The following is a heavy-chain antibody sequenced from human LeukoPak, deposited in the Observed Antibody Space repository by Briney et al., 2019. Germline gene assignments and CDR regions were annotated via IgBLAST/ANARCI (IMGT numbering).Heavy chain of an antibody. Sequence: PSETLSLTCAVYGGSFSGYYWSWIRQPPGKGLEWIGEINHSGSTNYNPSLKSRVTISVDTSKNQFSLKLSSVTAADTAVYYCARGLYYYDSSGYYRSWGQGTLVTVSS. V-gene: IGHV4-34*01. D-gene: IGHD3-22*01. J-gene: IGHJ5*02. CDR2: INHSGST. CDR1: GGSFSGYY. CDR3: ARGLYYYDSSGYYRS.